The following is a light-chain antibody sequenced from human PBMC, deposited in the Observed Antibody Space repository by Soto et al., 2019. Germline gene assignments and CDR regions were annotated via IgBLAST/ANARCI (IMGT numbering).Light chain of an antibody. CDR3: AAWDDSLNGFYV. J-gene: IGLJ1*01. V-gene: IGLV1-44*01. CDR2: NND. Sequence: QSVLTQPPSASGTPGQRVTSSCSGCSSNIGTNSVNWYQQLPGRAPKLLIYNNDLRPSGVPDRFSGSKSGTSASLAISGLQSEDEADYDCAAWDDSLNGFYVFGIGTKVTVL. CDR1: SSNIGTNS.